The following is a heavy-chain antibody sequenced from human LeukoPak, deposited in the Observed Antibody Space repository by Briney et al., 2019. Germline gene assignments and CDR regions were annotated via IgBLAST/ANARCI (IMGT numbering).Heavy chain of an antibody. V-gene: IGHV3-23*01. CDR2: ISGSGGST. CDR3: AKTVSGSYSYQGGDY. Sequence: GGSLRLSCAASGFTFSSYAMSWVRQVAGKGLEWVSAISGSGGSTYYADSVKGRFTISRDNSRNMLYLQMNSLRDEDTAKYYCAKTVSGSYSYQGGDYWGQGTLVTVSS. J-gene: IGHJ4*02. CDR1: GFTFSSYA. D-gene: IGHD3-16*02.